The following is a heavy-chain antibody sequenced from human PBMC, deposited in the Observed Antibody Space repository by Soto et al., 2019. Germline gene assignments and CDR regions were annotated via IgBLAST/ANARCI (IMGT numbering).Heavy chain of an antibody. CDR2: IYHSGST. D-gene: IGHD3-22*01. Sequence: SETLSLTFAVSGYSISSGYYWGWIRQPPGKGLEWVASIYHSGSTYYSPSLKSRVTISVDTSKNQFSLKLSSVTAADTAVYYCARDADSSGYYYPFDYWGQGTLVTVSS. J-gene: IGHJ4*02. CDR1: GYSISSGYY. V-gene: IGHV4-38-2*02. CDR3: ARDADSSGYYYPFDY.